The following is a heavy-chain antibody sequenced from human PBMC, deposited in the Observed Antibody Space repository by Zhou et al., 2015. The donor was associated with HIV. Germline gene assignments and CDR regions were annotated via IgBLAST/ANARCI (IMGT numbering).Heavy chain of an antibody. CDR3: AQPYYYDSSGRGPHGDAFDI. J-gene: IGHJ3*02. CDR1: GGTFSSYA. Sequence: QVQLVQSGAEVKKPGSSVKVSCKASGGTFSSYAISWVRQAPGQGLEWMGGIIPIFGTANYAQKFQGRVTITADESTSTAYMELSSLRSEDTAVYYCAQPYYYDSSGRGPHGDAFDIWGQGTMVTVSS. D-gene: IGHD3-22*01. V-gene: IGHV1-69*12. CDR2: IIPIFGTA.